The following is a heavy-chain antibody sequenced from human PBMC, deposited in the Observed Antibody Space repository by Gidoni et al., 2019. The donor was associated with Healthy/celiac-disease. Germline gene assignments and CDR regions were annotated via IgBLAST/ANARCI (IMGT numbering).Heavy chain of an antibody. CDR1: GVTVSSYS. J-gene: IGHJ4*02. CDR2: ISSSSSYI. CDR3: ARDFYYDSSGPNDY. Sequence: EVQLVESGGGLVKPGGSVRLSCAAAGVTVSSYSMNWVRQAPGKGLEWVSSISSSSSYIYYADSVKGRFTISRDNAKNSLYLQMNSLRAEDTAVYYCARDFYYDSSGPNDYWGQGTLVTVSS. V-gene: IGHV3-21*01. D-gene: IGHD3-22*01.